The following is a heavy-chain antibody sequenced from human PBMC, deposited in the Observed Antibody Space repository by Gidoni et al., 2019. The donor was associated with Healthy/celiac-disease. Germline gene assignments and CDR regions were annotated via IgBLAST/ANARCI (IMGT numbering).Heavy chain of an antibody. D-gene: IGHD4-17*01. V-gene: IGHV3-11*01. CDR3: VRVDYGLLDY. CDR2: IGSSCYSI. Sequence: QVQLVESGGGLVKPGGSLRLSCAASGFNFSDYYMSWIRQAPGKGLEWFSFIGSSCYSINYPGSLEGRFTISRDNAKNSLYLQMNSLRAEDTAVYYCVRVDYGLLDYWGQGTLVTVSS. CDR1: GFNFSDYY. J-gene: IGHJ4*02.